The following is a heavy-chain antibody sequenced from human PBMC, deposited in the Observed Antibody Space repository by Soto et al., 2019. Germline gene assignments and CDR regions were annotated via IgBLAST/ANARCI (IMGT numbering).Heavy chain of an antibody. D-gene: IGHD6-13*01. Sequence: VASVKVSCKASGYTFTTYGIHWVRQAPGQGLEWMGWISGYNGNTNYAQKFQGRVTMTTDTSTTTAYMDLRSLRSDDTAVYYCGRERDGSSWSSAEYLQHWGQGTLVTAPQ. CDR2: ISGYNGNT. CDR1: GYTFTTYG. CDR3: GRERDGSSWSSAEYLQH. V-gene: IGHV1-18*01. J-gene: IGHJ1*01.